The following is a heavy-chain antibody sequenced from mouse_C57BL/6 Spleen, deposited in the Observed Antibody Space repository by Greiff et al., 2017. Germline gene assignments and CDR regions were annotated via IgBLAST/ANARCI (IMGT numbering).Heavy chain of an antibody. V-gene: IGHV1-26*01. Sequence: EVQLQQSGPELVKPGASVKISCKASGYTFTDYYMNWVKQSHGKSLEWIGDINPNNGGTSYNQKFKGKATLTVDKSSSTAYMELRSLTSEDSAVYYCAREGYGNYVSWFAYWGQGTLVTVSA. J-gene: IGHJ3*01. D-gene: IGHD2-10*02. CDR2: INPNNGGT. CDR3: AREGYGNYVSWFAY. CDR1: GYTFTDYY.